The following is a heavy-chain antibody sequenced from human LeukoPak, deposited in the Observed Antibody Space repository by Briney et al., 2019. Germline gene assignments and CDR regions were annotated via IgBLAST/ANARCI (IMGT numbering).Heavy chain of an antibody. D-gene: IGHD2-2*01. Sequence: SETLSLTCTGSGGSIRNYYWNWIRQPPGKGLEWIGYIYDSGSTNYNPSLKSRVTISVDMSKNQFSLKLSSVTAADTAVYYCARDYAGSSSWNWFDPWGQGTLVTVSS. CDR2: IYDSGST. CDR1: GGSIRNYY. CDR3: ARDYAGSSSWNWFDP. J-gene: IGHJ5*02. V-gene: IGHV4-59*01.